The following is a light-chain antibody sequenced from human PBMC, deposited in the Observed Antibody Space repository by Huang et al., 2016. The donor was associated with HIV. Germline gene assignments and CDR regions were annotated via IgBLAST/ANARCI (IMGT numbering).Light chain of an antibody. CDR3: QQYDNWPPWT. V-gene: IGKV3-15*01. CDR2: RAS. Sequence: VMTQSPATLSVSPGERATLSCRASQRVSSNVAWYQQKPGQCPRLLIYRASLRATGVPARFSGSGSGTEFTLTISSLQSEDFAVYYCQQYDNWPPWT. J-gene: IGKJ1*01. CDR1: QRVSSN.